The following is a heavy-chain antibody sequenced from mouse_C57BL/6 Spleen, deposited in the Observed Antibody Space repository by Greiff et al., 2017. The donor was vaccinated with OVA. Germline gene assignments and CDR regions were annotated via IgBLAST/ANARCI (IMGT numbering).Heavy chain of an antibody. V-gene: IGHV14-4*01. CDR1: GFNIKDDY. Sequence: VQLQQSGAELVRPGASVKLSCTASGFNIKDDYMHWVKQRPEQGLEWIGWIDPENGDTEYASKFQGKATITADTSSNTAYLQLSSLTSEDTAVYYCTTKGVYLLWYYWGQGTTLTVSS. D-gene: IGHD2-1*01. CDR3: TTKGVYLLWYY. J-gene: IGHJ2*01. CDR2: IDPENGDT.